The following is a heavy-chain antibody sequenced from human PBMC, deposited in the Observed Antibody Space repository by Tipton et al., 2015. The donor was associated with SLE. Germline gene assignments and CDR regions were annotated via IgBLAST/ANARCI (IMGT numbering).Heavy chain of an antibody. CDR2: INPGSGNR. CDR3: ASPGGSSSWSFDY. D-gene: IGHD6-13*01. CDR1: GYTFTSRSYG. Sequence: QLVQSGGEVKEPGASVKVSCKASGYTFTSRSYGFSWLRQAPGQGLEWLGWINPGSGNRKVAQRFQGRVTMTRDTSTSTVYMDLSSLRSEDTAVYYCASPGGSSSWSFDYWGQGTLVTVSS. J-gene: IGHJ4*02. V-gene: IGHV1-18*01.